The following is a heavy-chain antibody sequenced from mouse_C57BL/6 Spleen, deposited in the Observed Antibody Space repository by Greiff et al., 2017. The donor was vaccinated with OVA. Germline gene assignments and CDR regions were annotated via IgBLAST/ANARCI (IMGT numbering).Heavy chain of an antibody. Sequence: VKVVESGAELAKPGASVKLSCKASGYTFTSYWMHWVKQRPGQGLEWIGYINPSSGYTKYNQKFKDKATLTADKSSSTAYMQLSSLTYEDSAVYYCASRYGSSYGAMDYWGQGTSVTVSS. CDR3: ASRYGSSYGAMDY. V-gene: IGHV1-7*01. CDR2: INPSSGYT. J-gene: IGHJ4*01. CDR1: GYTFTSYW. D-gene: IGHD1-1*01.